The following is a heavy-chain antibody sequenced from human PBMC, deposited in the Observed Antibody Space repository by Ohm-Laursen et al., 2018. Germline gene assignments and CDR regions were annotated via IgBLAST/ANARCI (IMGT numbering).Heavy chain of an antibody. CDR1: EFTFSSYW. Sequence: SLRLSCAVSEFTFSSYWMSWVRQAPGKGLEWVANIKQDGSEKDYVDSVKGRFTISRDNAKNSLYLQMNSLRAEDTAVYYCARDVAHGGYGFGMDVWGQGTTVTVSS. V-gene: IGHV3-7*01. J-gene: IGHJ6*02. D-gene: IGHD5-12*01. CDR2: IKQDGSEK. CDR3: ARDVAHGGYGFGMDV.